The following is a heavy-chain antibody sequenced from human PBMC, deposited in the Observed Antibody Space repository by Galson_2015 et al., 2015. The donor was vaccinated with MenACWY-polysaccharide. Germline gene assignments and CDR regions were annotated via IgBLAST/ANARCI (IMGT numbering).Heavy chain of an antibody. Sequence: QSGAEVKKAGESLMISCKASGYLFTSFAIGWVRQVPGKGLEWLGIIYPSDSDVKYNPSFQGQVTFSADRSTNTAYLQWSSLKASDSAMYYCARKDHGTGSMDVWGQGTTVTVSS. CDR2: IYPSDSDV. CDR3: ARKDHGTGSMDV. J-gene: IGHJ6*02. V-gene: IGHV5-51*01. D-gene: IGHD3-10*01. CDR1: GYLFTSFA.